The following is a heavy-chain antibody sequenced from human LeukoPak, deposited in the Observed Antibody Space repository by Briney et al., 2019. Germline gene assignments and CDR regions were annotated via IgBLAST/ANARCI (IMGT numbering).Heavy chain of an antibody. CDR3: AREGPTVGATVSRSTFDI. Sequence: ASVKVSCKASGYTFTSYDINWVRQATGQGLEWMGWMNPNSGNTGYAQKFQGRVTMTRNTSISTAYMELSSLRSEDTAVYYCAREGPTVGATVSRSTFDIWGQGTMVTVSS. D-gene: IGHD1-26*01. CDR2: MNPNSGNT. V-gene: IGHV1-8*01. CDR1: GYTFTSYD. J-gene: IGHJ3*02.